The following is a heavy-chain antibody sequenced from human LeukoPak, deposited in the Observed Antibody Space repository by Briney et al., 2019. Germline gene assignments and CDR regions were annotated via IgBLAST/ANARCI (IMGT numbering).Heavy chain of an antibody. CDR1: GGSISSYY. CDR2: IYDSGST. D-gene: IGHD6-13*01. V-gene: IGHV4-59*08. J-gene: IGHJ6*04. Sequence: MTSETLSLTCTVSGGSISSYYWSWIRQPPGKGLEWIGYIYDSGSTNYNPSLKSRVTISVDTSKNQFSLKLSSVTAADTAVYYCARHGRRYRSPDVWGKGTTVTISS. CDR3: ARHGRRYRSPDV.